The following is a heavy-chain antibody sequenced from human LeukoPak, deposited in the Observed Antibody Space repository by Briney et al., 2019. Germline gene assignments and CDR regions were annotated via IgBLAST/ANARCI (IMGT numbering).Heavy chain of an antibody. Sequence: GGSLRLSCTASGFSFSGHWMHWARQLPGKGLVWVSRISPIGSTTSYADSVKGRFTVSRDNAKNTLYLQVNNLRAEDTAVYYCARGPNSNWSGLDFWGQGTLLTVSS. CDR1: GFSFSGHW. CDR3: ARGPNSNWSGLDF. CDR2: ISPIGSTT. V-gene: IGHV3-74*01. D-gene: IGHD6-6*01. J-gene: IGHJ4*02.